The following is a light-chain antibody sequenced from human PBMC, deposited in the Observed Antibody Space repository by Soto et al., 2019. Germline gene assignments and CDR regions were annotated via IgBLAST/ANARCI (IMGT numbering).Light chain of an antibody. Sequence: SYELTQPPSVSVSPGQTASITCSGEKLGDKYTCWYQQKPGQSPVLVIYQHSQRPSGIPERFSGSNSGNAATLTISGTQAMDEADYYCQAWDSSTDVVFGGGTQLTVL. V-gene: IGLV3-1*01. J-gene: IGLJ2*01. CDR2: QHS. CDR1: KLGDKY. CDR3: QAWDSSTDVV.